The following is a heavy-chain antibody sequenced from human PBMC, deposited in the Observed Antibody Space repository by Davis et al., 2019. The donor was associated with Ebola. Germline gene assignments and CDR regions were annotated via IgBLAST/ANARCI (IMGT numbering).Heavy chain of an antibody. D-gene: IGHD6-6*01. V-gene: IGHV3-64*02. CDR3: ATASSISAYDY. CDR1: GFTFSSYV. Sequence: GGSLRLSCAASGFTFSSYVMHWVRQSPGKGLESVSAISTNGRTTYYADSVKGRFTISRDNSKNTLYLEMGSLRAEDMAVYYCATASSISAYDYWGQGTLVTVSS. CDR2: ISTNGRTT. J-gene: IGHJ4*02.